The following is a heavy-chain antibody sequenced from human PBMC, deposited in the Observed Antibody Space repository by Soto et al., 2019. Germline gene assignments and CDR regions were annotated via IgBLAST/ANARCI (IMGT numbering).Heavy chain of an antibody. Sequence: VQLMESGGGVVQPGMSLRLSCVASGFTFSRYGMHWVRQAPGKGLEWVALIWYDGTNKRYADSVKGRFTISRDNSKNTLYLQMNSLRAEDTAVYYCARDENYYDSSGYYYFGRDWFDPWGQGTLVTVSS. V-gene: IGHV3-33*01. D-gene: IGHD3-22*01. CDR3: ARDENYYDSSGYYYFGRDWFDP. CDR1: GFTFSRYG. J-gene: IGHJ5*02. CDR2: IWYDGTNK.